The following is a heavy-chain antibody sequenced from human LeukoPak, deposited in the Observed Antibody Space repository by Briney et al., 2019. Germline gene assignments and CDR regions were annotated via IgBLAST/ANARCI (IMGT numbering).Heavy chain of an antibody. CDR2: IYPGDSDT. Sequence: GESLKISCEGSGYRFATYWIAWVRQKPGKGLEWLGIIYPGDSDTRYSPSFQGQVTISAGKSISTAYLQWSSLKASDTAVYYCARGLGYTYGFSSYYFDYWGQGTLVTVSS. V-gene: IGHV5-51*01. D-gene: IGHD5-18*01. J-gene: IGHJ4*02. CDR1: GYRFATYW. CDR3: ARGLGYTYGFSSYYFDY.